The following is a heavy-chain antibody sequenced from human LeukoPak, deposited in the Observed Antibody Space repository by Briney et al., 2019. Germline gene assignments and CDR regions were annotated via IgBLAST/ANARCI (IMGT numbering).Heavy chain of an antibody. V-gene: IGHV3-21*01. J-gene: IGHJ3*02. CDR1: GFTFSSYA. CDR2: ISSSSSYI. Sequence: PGGSLRLSCAASGFTFSSYAMSWVRQAPGKGLEWVSSISSSSSYIYYADSVKGRFTISRDNAKNSLYLQMNRLRAEDTAVYYCARDHGDYAFDIWGQGTMVTVSS. D-gene: IGHD4-17*01. CDR3: ARDHGDYAFDI.